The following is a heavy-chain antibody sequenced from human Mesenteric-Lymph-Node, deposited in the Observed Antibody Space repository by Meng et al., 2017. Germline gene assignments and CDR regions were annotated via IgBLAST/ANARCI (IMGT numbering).Heavy chain of an antibody. CDR1: GGSVSSGSYY. D-gene: IGHD4-17*01. CDR3: ARDPLYGDYAGTLDY. CDR2: IYYSGST. V-gene: IGHV4-61*01. Sequence: SETLSLTCTVSGGSVSSGSYYWSWIRQPPGKGLEWIGYIYYSGSTNYNPSLKSRVTISVDTSKNQFSLKLSSVTAADTAVYYCARDPLYGDYAGTLDYWGQGTLATFPS. J-gene: IGHJ4*02.